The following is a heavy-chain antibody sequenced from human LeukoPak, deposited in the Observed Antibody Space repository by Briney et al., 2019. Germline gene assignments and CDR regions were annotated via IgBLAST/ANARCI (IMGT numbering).Heavy chain of an antibody. V-gene: IGHV3-7*04. D-gene: IGHD2-2*01. Sequence: GGSLRLSCAASGFTFSSYWMSWVRQAPGKGLEWVANIKRDGSEKYYVDSVKGRFTISRDNAKNSLYLQMNSLRAEDTAVYYCARGDIVVVPAARTFDYWGQGTLVTVSP. CDR2: IKRDGSEK. CDR1: GFTFSSYW. J-gene: IGHJ4*02. CDR3: ARGDIVVVPAARTFDY.